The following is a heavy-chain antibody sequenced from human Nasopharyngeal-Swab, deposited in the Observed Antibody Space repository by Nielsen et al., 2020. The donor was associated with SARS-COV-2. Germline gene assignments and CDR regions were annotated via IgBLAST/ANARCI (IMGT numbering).Heavy chain of an antibody. V-gene: IGHV3-30*04. CDR2: ISHDGTKK. CDR1: GFTFNSKA. Sequence: GGSLRLSCAASGFTFNSKALHWVRQAPGKGLEWVAVISHDGTKKYYGDSAKGRFTISRDNSQNTLYLQMNSLRAEDTAVYYCATNGGLYNSGWNSYFDYWGQGTLVTVSS. J-gene: IGHJ4*02. CDR3: ATNGGLYNSGWNSYFDY. D-gene: IGHD6-19*01.